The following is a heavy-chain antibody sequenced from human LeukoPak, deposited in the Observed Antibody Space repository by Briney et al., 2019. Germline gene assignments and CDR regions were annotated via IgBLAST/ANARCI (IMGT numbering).Heavy chain of an antibody. J-gene: IGHJ4*02. CDR1: GFIFSNYL. V-gene: IGHV3-7*01. CDR2: IKQDGSKN. CDR3: AREGTGDIDY. Sequence: GGPLRLSCAASGFIFSNYLKRWVRQARGEGLEWVANIKQDGSKNYYVDSVKGRFTISRDNAKNSLDLQMNSLRVEDTAVYYCAREGTGDIDYWGQGTLVTVSS. D-gene: IGHD3-10*01.